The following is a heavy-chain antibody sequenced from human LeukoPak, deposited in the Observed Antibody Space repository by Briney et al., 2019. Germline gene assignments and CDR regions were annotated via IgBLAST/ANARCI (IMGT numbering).Heavy chain of an antibody. Sequence: PSETLSLTCTVSGGSISSYYWSWIRQPPGKGLEWIGYIYYSGSTNYNPSLKSRVTISVDTSKNQFSLKLSSVTAADTAVYYCARGFGSGWYYWFDPWGQGTLVTVSS. CDR3: ARGFGSGWYYWFDP. V-gene: IGHV4-59*01. D-gene: IGHD6-19*01. CDR2: IYYSGST. CDR1: GGSISSYY. J-gene: IGHJ5*02.